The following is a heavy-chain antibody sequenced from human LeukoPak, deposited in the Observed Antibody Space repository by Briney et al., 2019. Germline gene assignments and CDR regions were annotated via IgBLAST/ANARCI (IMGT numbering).Heavy chain of an antibody. CDR3: ARGYVNMITFGGVMGY. Sequence: SQTLSLACAISGDSVSSNSAAWNWIRQSPSRGLEWLGRTYYRSKWCNDYAVSVKSRITINPDTSKNQFSLQLNSVTPEDTAVYYCARGYVNMITFGGVMGYWGQGTLVTVSS. V-gene: IGHV6-1*01. D-gene: IGHD3-16*01. J-gene: IGHJ4*02. CDR2: TYYRSKWCN. CDR1: GDSVSSNSAA.